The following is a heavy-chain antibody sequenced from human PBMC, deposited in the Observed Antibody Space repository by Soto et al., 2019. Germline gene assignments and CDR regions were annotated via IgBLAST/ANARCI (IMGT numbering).Heavy chain of an antibody. CDR1: SGSISSSSYY. CDR2: IYYSGSR. CDR3: ARLSDYCDYAWFVP. J-gene: IGHJ5*02. Sequence: QLQLQESGPGLVKPSETLSLTCTVSSGSISSSSYYWGWLRQPPGKGLEWLGSIYYSGSRSYNPSLKIRVTISVDTSKNQFSLQLGSVTAAGTAVYDCARLSDYCDYAWFVPWGQGTLVTVSS. V-gene: IGHV4-39*01. D-gene: IGHD4-17*01.